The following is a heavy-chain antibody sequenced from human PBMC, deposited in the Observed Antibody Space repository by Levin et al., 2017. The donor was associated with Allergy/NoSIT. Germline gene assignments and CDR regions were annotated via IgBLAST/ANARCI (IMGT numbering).Heavy chain of an antibody. CDR1: GFTFDDYA. Sequence: LSLTCAASGFTFDDYAMHWVRQAPGKGLEWVSGIIWNSRSVGYADSVKGRFTISRDNARTSLYLQMSSLRPEDTALYYCVRDRGFSYGYALAYWGQGILVTVSS. CDR3: VRDRGFSYGYALAY. J-gene: IGHJ4*02. V-gene: IGHV3-9*01. D-gene: IGHD5-18*01. CDR2: IIWNSRSV.